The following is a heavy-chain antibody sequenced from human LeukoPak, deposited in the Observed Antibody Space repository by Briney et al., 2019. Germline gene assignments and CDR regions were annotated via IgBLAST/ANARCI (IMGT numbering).Heavy chain of an antibody. Sequence: PSETLSLTCTVSGGSISSSSYSWGWLRQPPGKGLEWIGSVYYSGISYYNPSLRSRVTISVDSSKDQFSLKLNSVTAADTAVYYCASDSCSTSSCRKKFDYWGQGTLVTVSS. J-gene: IGHJ4*02. V-gene: IGHV4-39*07. CDR1: GGSISSSSYS. CDR2: VYYSGIS. D-gene: IGHD2-2*01. CDR3: ASDSCSTSSCRKKFDY.